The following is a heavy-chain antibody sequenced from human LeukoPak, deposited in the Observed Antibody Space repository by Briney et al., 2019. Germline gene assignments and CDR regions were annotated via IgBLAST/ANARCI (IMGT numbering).Heavy chain of an antibody. CDR1: GFTFSNAW. CDR2: IKSKTDGGTT. Sequence: GGSLRLSCAASGFTFSNAWMSWVRQAPGKGLEWVGRIKSKTDGGTTDYAAPVKGRFTISRDDSKNTLYLQMNSLKTEDTAVYYCTTDPITMIVVSTVWGKGTTVTISS. D-gene: IGHD3-22*01. V-gene: IGHV3-15*01. CDR3: TTDPITMIVVSTV. J-gene: IGHJ6*04.